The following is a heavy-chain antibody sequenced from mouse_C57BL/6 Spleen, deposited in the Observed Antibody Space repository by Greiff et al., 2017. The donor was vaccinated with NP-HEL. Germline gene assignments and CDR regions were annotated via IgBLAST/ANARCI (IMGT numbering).Heavy chain of an antibody. Sequence: QVHVKQSGAELVRPGASVTLSCKASGYTFTDYEMHWVKQTPVHGLEWIGAIDPETGGTAYNQKFKGKAILTADKSSSTAYMEFRSLTSEDSAVYYCTRFTTEGYWGQGTTLTVSS. CDR3: TRFTTEGY. D-gene: IGHD1-1*01. CDR1: GYTFTDYE. J-gene: IGHJ2*01. V-gene: IGHV1-15*01. CDR2: IDPETGGT.